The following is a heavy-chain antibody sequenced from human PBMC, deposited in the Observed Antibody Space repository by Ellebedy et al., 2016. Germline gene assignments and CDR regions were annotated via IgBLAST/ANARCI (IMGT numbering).Heavy chain of an antibody. V-gene: IGHV3-30-3*01. CDR3: ARTGPMVRGYYYGMDV. D-gene: IGHD3-10*01. CDR2: ISYDGSNK. Sequence: GGSLRLXCAASGFTFSSYAMHWVRQAPGKGLEWVAVISYDGSNKYYADSVKGRFTISRDNSKNTLYLQMNSLRAEDTAVYYCARTGPMVRGYYYGMDVWGQGTTVTVSS. J-gene: IGHJ6*02. CDR1: GFTFSSYA.